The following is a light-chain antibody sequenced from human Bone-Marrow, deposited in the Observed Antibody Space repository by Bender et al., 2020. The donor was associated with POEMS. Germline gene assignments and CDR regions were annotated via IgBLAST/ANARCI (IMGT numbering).Light chain of an antibody. J-gene: IGLJ1*01. CDR2: SSH. Sequence: QSVLTQPPSASGTPGQRVTISCSGGSSNIGAHAVNWYQHLPGTAPKLLISSSHRRPSEVPDRFSGSKSGPSASLAISGLRSEEEADYYYAAWDDSRSGSYVFGTGTQVTVL. CDR3: AAWDDSRSGSYV. V-gene: IGLV1-47*02. CDR1: SSNIGAHA.